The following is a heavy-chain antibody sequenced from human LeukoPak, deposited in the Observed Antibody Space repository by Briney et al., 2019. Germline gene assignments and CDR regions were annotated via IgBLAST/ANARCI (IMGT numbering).Heavy chain of an antibody. V-gene: IGHV3-33*01. CDR2: IWYDGSNK. CDR1: GFTFSSYG. CDR3: ARDYYDTQGGYFDY. Sequence: PGRSLRLSCAASGFTFSSYGMPWVRQAPGKGLEWVAVIWYDGSNKYYADSAKGRFTISRDNSKNTLYLQMNSLRAEDTAVYYCARDYYDTQGGYFDYWGQGTLVTVSS. J-gene: IGHJ4*02. D-gene: IGHD3-22*01.